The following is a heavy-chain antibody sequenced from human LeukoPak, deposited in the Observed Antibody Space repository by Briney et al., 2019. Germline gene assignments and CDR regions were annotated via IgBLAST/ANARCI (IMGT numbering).Heavy chain of an antibody. J-gene: IGHJ6*02. CDR3: ARVGPYPLLKRDYYYAMDV. Sequence: ASVKVSCKASGYTFISYGISWVRQAPGQGLEWMGWISVYNGNTNYAQNLQGRVTMTTDTSTSTAYMEVRSLRSDATAVYYCARVGPYPLLKRDYYYAMDVWGQGTTVTVSS. V-gene: IGHV1-18*01. D-gene: IGHD2-21*01. CDR1: GYTFISYG. CDR2: ISVYNGNT.